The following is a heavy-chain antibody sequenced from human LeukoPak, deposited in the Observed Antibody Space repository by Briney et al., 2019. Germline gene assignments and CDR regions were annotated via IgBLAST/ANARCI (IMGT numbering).Heavy chain of an antibody. CDR2: IYYSGST. D-gene: IGHD2/OR15-2a*01. Sequence: KASETLSLTCTVSSGSISDYYWSWIRQPPGKGLEWIGYIYYSGSTNYNPSLKSRATILVDMSKNQFSLKMSSVTAADTAVYYCARELKVGNTGYYFDYWGQGTLVTVSS. V-gene: IGHV4-59*01. J-gene: IGHJ4*02. CDR1: SGSISDYY. CDR3: ARELKVGNTGYYFDY.